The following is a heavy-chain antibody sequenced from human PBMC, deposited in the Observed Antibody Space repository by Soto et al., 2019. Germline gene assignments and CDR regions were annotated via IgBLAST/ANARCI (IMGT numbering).Heavy chain of an antibody. Sequence: QVQLVESGGGVVQPGRSLRLSCAASGFTFSSYGMHWVRQAPGKGLEWVAVISYDGSNKYYADSVKGRFTISRDNSENTLYLQMNSLRAEDTAVYYCAKAMNGYDYHYYYMDVWGKGTTVTVSS. V-gene: IGHV3-30*18. CDR1: GFTFSSYG. CDR3: AKAMNGYDYHYYYMDV. D-gene: IGHD5-12*01. CDR2: ISYDGSNK. J-gene: IGHJ6*03.